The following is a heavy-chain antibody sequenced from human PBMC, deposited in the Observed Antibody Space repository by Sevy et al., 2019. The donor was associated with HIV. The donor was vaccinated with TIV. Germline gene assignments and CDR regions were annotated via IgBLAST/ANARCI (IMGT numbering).Heavy chain of an antibody. CDR1: GFTFSSYS. J-gene: IGHJ5*02. V-gene: IGHV3-21*01. CDR3: ARVHRGYPSAYNWFDP. Sequence: GGSLRLSCAASGFTFSSYSMNWVRQAPGKGLEWVSSISSSSSYIYYADSVKGRFTISRDNAKNSLYLQMNSLRAEDTAVYYCARVHRGYPSAYNWFDPWGQGTLVTVSS. D-gene: IGHD5-18*01. CDR2: ISSSSSYI.